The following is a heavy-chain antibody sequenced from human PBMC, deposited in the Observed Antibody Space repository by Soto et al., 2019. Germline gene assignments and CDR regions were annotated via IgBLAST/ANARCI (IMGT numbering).Heavy chain of an antibody. J-gene: IGHJ4*02. CDR1: GGSISSGGYY. V-gene: IGHV4-31*03. D-gene: IGHD1-26*01. CDR2: IYYSGST. CDR3: ARARVGPSSFDY. Sequence: PSETLSLTCTVSGGSISSGGYYWSWIRQHPGKGLEWIGYIYYSGSTYYNPSLKSRVTISVDTSKNQFSLKLSSVTAADTAVYYCARARVGPSSFDYWGQGTLVPVSS.